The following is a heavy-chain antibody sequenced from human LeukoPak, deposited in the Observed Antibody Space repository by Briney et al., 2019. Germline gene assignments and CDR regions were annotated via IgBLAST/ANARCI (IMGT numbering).Heavy chain of an antibody. CDR1: GFTLSSYS. J-gene: IGHJ3*02. CDR2: ISSSSSTI. CDR3: ARVGYGGNSAFPDAFDI. D-gene: IGHD4-23*01. Sequence: PGGSLRPSCAASGFTLSSYSMNWVRQAPGKGLEWVSYISSSSSTIYYADSVKGRFTISRDNAKNSMYLQMNSLRAEDTAVYYCARVGYGGNSAFPDAFDIWGQGTMVTVSS. V-gene: IGHV3-48*01.